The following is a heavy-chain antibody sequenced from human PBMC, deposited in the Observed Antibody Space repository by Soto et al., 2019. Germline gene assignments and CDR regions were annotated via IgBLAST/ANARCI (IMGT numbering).Heavy chain of an antibody. CDR3: AKGGYSSSPQENYYYYGMDV. Sequence: EVQLVESGGVVVQPGGSLRLSCAASGFTFDDYTMHWVRQAPGKGLEWVSLISWDGGSTYYADSVKGRFTISRDNSKNSXYPXMNSLRTEDTALYYCAKGGYSSSPQENYYYYGMDVWGQGTTVTVSS. V-gene: IGHV3-43*01. CDR1: GFTFDDYT. CDR2: ISWDGGST. D-gene: IGHD6-6*01. J-gene: IGHJ6*02.